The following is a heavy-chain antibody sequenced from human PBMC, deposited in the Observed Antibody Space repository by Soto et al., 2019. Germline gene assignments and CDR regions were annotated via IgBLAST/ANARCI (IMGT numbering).Heavy chain of an antibody. CDR2: FSGSDNNT. Sequence: GPLRLAGAASGFTCSSYAMSWVRQGPGKGLEWVSGFSGSDNNTYYAASVKGRFTISRDNSKNTLYLQMNSLRAEDTAIYYCARPQLLFYVPPGAFDIWGQGTMVTV. V-gene: IGHV3-23*01. CDR1: GFTCSSYA. D-gene: IGHD2-21*01. CDR3: ARPQLLFYVPPGAFDI. J-gene: IGHJ3*02.